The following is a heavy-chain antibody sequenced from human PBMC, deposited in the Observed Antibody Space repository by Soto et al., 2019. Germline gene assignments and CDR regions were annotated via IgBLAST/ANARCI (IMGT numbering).Heavy chain of an antibody. V-gene: IGHV1-8*01. CDR1: GYTFTRYD. CDR2: MNPNSGNT. CDR3: ATPSIQAGGAFGF. D-gene: IGHD3-10*01. Sequence: QVQLVQSGSEVKKPGASVKVSCKASGYTFTRYDINWVRQATGQGLEWMGWMNPNSGNTGYAQKFQGRVTMTRNTSISTAYRELSSLRSEDTAVYYCATPSIQAGGAFGFWGQGTLVTVSS. J-gene: IGHJ4*02.